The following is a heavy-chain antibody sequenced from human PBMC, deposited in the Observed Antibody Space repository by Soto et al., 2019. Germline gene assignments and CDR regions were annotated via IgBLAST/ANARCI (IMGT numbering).Heavy chain of an antibody. CDR2: IISSGGSR. CDR1: GLTFNSYG. D-gene: IGHD5-12*01. J-gene: IGHJ4*02. Sequence: EVQLLESGGGLVQTGGSLRLSCAAPGLTFNSYGMSWVRQAPGKGLEWVSGIISSGGSRYYADSVKGRFTISRDNSKNMLFLDMNSRRVEDTAIYYCAQGGGMATILASWGQGTLVTVSS. CDR3: AQGGGMATILAS. V-gene: IGHV3-23*01.